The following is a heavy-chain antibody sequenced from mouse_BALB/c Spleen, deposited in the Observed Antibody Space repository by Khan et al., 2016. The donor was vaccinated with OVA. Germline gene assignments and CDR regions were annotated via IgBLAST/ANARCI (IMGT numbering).Heavy chain of an antibody. J-gene: IGHJ3*01. CDR1: GYSFTTYY. CDR3: ASGTFEY. Sequence: VQLQQPGPELMKPGASVKISCKASGYSFTTYYMHWVKQSLGKSLEWIGYIDPSNGGNDYNQKFKGKATLTVDKSSSTAYMHLSSLTSADPAVCYCASGTFEYWGQETLVTVSA. CDR2: IDPSNGGN. V-gene: IGHV1-34*01. D-gene: IGHD3-3*01.